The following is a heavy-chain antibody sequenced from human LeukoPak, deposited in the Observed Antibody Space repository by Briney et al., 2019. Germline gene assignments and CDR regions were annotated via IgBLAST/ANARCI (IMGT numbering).Heavy chain of an antibody. V-gene: IGHV3-23*01. CDR2: ISISGSKT. CDR1: KFDFSSHA. CDR3: AKDTGYSSGWSDY. D-gene: IGHD6-19*01. Sequence: GGSLRLSCAASKFDFSSHAMTWVRQAPGKGLEWVSAISISGSKTYYADSVKGRFTISRDNSKNTLYLQMNSLRAEDTAVYYCAKDTGYSSGWSDYWGQGTLVTVSS. J-gene: IGHJ4*02.